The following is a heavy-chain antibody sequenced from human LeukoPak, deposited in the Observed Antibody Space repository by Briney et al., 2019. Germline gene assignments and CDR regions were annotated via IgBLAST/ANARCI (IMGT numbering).Heavy chain of an antibody. CDR1: GGSFSGYY. D-gene: IGHD2-2*01. CDR2: INHSGST. Sequence: PSETLSLTCAVYGGSFSGYYWSWIRQPPGKGLEGIGEINHSGSTNYNPSLKSRVTISVDTSKNQFSLKLSSVTAADTAVYYCARRRCSSTSCYAYRVVVNWFDPWGQGTLVTVSS. J-gene: IGHJ5*02. V-gene: IGHV4-34*01. CDR3: ARRRCSSTSCYAYRVVVNWFDP.